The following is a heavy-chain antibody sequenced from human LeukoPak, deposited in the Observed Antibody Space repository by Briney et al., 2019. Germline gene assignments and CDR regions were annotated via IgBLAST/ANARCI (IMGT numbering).Heavy chain of an antibody. CDR2: ISSSSNTI. CDR1: GFTFSTYS. V-gene: IGHV3-48*01. J-gene: IGHJ4*02. Sequence: GGSLRLSCAASGFTFSTYSMNWVRQAPGKGLEWISYISSSSNTIYYADSVKGRFTISRDNSKNTLSLQMNSLRAEDTAVYYCARDYYDGSAYYSYYEYWGQGTLVTVSS. CDR3: ARDYYDGSAYYSYYEY. D-gene: IGHD3-22*01.